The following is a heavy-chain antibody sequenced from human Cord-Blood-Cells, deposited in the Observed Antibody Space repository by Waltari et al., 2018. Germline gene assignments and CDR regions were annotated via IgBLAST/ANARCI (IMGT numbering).Heavy chain of an antibody. CDR3: ARVLWFGELVNFDY. V-gene: IGHV1-2*02. CDR1: GYTFTGYY. J-gene: IGHJ4*02. D-gene: IGHD3-10*01. CDR2: INHNRGGT. Sequence: QVQLVHSGAEVKKPGASVRVSCKASGYTFTGYYMHWVRHAPGQGLEWMGWINHNRGGTNYEQKVQGRVTMTRDTPISTAYMGLSRLRSDDTAVYYCARVLWFGELVNFDYWGQGTLVTVSS.